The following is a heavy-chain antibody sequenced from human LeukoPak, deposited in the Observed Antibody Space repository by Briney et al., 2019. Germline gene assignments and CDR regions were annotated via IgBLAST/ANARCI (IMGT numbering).Heavy chain of an antibody. Sequence: PSETLSLTCTASGGSISSYYWSWIRQPAGKGLEWIGRIYTSGSTNYNPSLKSRVTMSVDTSKNQFSLKLSSVTAADTAVYYCARGSMTTVTPAFDYWGQGTLVTVSS. D-gene: IGHD4-11*01. CDR1: GGSISSYY. V-gene: IGHV4-4*07. J-gene: IGHJ4*02. CDR2: IYTSGST. CDR3: ARGSMTTVTPAFDY.